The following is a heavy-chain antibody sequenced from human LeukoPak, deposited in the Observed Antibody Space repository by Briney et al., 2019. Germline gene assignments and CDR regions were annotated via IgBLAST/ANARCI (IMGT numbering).Heavy chain of an antibody. CDR3: ASSGWDPYYYYYYYMDV. CDR2: INHSGST. V-gene: IGHV4-34*01. Sequence: SETLSLTCAVYGGSFSGYYWSWIRQPPGKGLEWVGEINHSGSTNYNPSLKSRVTISVDTSKNQFSLKLSSVTAADTAVYYCASSGWDPYYYYYYYMDVWGKGTTVTISS. CDR1: GGSFSGYY. D-gene: IGHD6-19*01. J-gene: IGHJ6*03.